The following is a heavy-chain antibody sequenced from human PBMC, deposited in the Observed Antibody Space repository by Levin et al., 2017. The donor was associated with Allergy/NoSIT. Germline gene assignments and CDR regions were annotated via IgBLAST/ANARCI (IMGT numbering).Heavy chain of an antibody. CDR2: VYHSGTT. Sequence: SQTLSLTCSVSGGSISSSSYYWGWIRQTPGKGLEWIGSVYHSGTTYYNPSLKGRATMFVDTSKNQFSLRLTSVTAADTAVYYCATSGSYFLNYFGPWGQGTLVTVSS. CDR3: ATSGSYFLNYFGP. CDR1: GGSISSSSYY. J-gene: IGHJ5*02. D-gene: IGHD1-26*01. V-gene: IGHV4-39*01.